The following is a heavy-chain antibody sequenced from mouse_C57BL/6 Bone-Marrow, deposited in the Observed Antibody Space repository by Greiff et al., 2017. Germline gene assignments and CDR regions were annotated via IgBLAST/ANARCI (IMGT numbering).Heavy chain of an antibody. J-gene: IGHJ4*01. CDR1: GFSLTSSG. D-gene: IGHD2-4*01. Sequence: VPRVESGPGLVQPSQSLSITCTVSGFSLTSSGVHRVRHSPRKGQELQGVTWSGGSTDYNAALISRLSIRKDNSKSPVFFKMNSLQADDTAIYYCARWGDYSYYAIDYWGQGTLVTVSS. CDR3: ARWGDYSYYAIDY. CDR2: TWSGGST. V-gene: IGHV2-2*01.